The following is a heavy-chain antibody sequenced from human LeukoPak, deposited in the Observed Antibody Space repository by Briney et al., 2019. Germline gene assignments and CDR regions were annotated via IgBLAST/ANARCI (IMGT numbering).Heavy chain of an antibody. Sequence: SETLSLTCTVSGGSISSYYWSWIRQPAGKGLEWIGRIYTSGSTNYNPSLKSRVTMSIDTSKNQFSLKLSSVTAADTAIYYCARDGRAGSLFAYWGQGTLVTVSS. CDR2: IYTSGST. V-gene: IGHV4-4*07. CDR1: GGSISSYY. D-gene: IGHD6-19*01. CDR3: ARDGRAGSLFAY. J-gene: IGHJ4*02.